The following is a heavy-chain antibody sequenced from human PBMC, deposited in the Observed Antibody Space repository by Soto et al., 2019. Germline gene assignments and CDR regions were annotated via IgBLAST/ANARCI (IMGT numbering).Heavy chain of an antibody. CDR2: ISYDGSNK. Sequence: QVQLVESGGGVVQPGRSLRLSCAASGFTFSSYAMHWVRQAPGKGLEWVAVISYDGSNKYYADSVKGRFTISRDNSKNTLYLQMNSRRAEDTAVYYCARESGTRYYFDYWGQGTLVTVSS. D-gene: IGHD1-7*01. CDR3: ARESGTRYYFDY. V-gene: IGHV3-30-3*01. J-gene: IGHJ4*02. CDR1: GFTFSSYA.